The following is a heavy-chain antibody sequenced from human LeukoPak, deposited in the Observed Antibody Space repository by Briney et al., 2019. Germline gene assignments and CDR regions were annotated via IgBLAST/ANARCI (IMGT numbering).Heavy chain of an antibody. J-gene: IGHJ5*02. CDR1: GYTFTSYY. CDR3: ARDREGIAAAGTRYNWFDP. D-gene: IGHD6-13*01. Sequence: EASVKVSCKASGYTFTSYYMHWVRQAPGQGLEWMGIINPSGGSTSYAQKFQGRVTMTRDTSTSAVYMELSSLRSEDTAVYYCARDREGIAAAGTRYNWFDPWGQGTLVTVSS. V-gene: IGHV1-46*01. CDR2: INPSGGST.